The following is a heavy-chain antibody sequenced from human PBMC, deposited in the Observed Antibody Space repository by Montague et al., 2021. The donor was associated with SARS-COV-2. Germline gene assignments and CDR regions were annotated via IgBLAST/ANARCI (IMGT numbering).Heavy chain of an antibody. J-gene: IGHJ3*02. V-gene: IGHV4-61*01. D-gene: IGHD2-2*01. CDR1: GVVELRRRSE. Sequence: SETLSLTCTVSGVVELRRRSEEHTSELPSHHDLVCRLLLDKTERTNYNPSLKSRVTISMDTSKNQFSLKVASVSAADTAVYYCATEMPAYDVFDIWGQGTMVSVSS. CDR2: LDKTERT. CDR3: ATEMPAYDVFDI.